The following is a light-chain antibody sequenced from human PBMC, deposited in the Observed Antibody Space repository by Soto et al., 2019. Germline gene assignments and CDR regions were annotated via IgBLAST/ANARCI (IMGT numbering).Light chain of an antibody. CDR2: DAS. V-gene: IGKV3-11*01. Sequence: EIVLTQSPATLSLSPGERATLSCRASQSVSSYLAWYQQKPGQAPRLLIYDASNRATGIPPRFSGSVSGTDFTLTISSLEPEDFAVYYCQHRSNWPPWTFGQGTKVEIK. CDR3: QHRSNWPPWT. J-gene: IGKJ1*01. CDR1: QSVSSY.